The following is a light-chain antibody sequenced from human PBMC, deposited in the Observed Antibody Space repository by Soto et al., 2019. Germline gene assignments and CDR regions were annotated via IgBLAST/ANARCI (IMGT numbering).Light chain of an antibody. CDR3: AAWDDSLHGVV. J-gene: IGLJ2*01. CDR1: SSNIGSNA. V-gene: IGLV1-44*01. Sequence: QSVLTQPPSASGTPGQRVTISCSGSSSNIGSNAVNWYQQLPGTAPKLLIYRNNQRFSGVPDRFSGSKSGTSASLAISGLQSEDEDDYYCAAWDDSLHGVVFGGGTKLTVL. CDR2: RNN.